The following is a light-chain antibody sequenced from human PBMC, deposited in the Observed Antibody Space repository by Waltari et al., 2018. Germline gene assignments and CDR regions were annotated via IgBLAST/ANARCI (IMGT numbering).Light chain of an antibody. Sequence: ELVMTQSPATLPGSQGERATPPSRASQSVSSNLAWYQQKPGQAPRLLIYGASTRATGIPARFSGSGSGTEFTLTISSMQSEDFAVYYCQQYNNWPRMYTFGQGTKLEIK. CDR1: QSVSSN. V-gene: IGKV3-15*01. CDR2: GAS. J-gene: IGKJ2*01. CDR3: QQYNNWPRMYT.